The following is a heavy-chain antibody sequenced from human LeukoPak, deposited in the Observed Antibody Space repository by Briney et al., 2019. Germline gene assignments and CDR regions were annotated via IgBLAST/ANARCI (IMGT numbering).Heavy chain of an antibody. D-gene: IGHD7-27*01. Sequence: GGSLRLSCAASGFTFSSYWMHWVRQAPGKGLVWVSRINSDGSSTSYADSVKGRFTISRDNAKNTLYLQMNSLRAEDTAVYYCARDVELTGDQWFPYYYYYGMDVWGQGTTVTVSS. V-gene: IGHV3-74*01. CDR1: GFTFSSYW. J-gene: IGHJ6*02. CDR2: INSDGSST. CDR3: ARDVELTGDQWFPYYYYYGMDV.